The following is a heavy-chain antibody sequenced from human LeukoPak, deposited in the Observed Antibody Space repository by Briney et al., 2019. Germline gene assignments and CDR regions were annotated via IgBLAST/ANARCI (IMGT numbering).Heavy chain of an antibody. D-gene: IGHD3-22*01. CDR1: GYTFTSYG. J-gene: IGHJ3*02. CDR3: ARGHRRAHDSSAHDAFDI. CDR2: ISAYNGNT. Sequence: ASVKVSCKASGYTFTSYGISWVRQAPGQGLEWMGWISAYNGNTNYAQKLQGRVTMTTDTSTSTAYMELRSLRSDDTAVYYCARGHRRAHDSSAHDAFDIWGQGTMVTVSS. V-gene: IGHV1-18*01.